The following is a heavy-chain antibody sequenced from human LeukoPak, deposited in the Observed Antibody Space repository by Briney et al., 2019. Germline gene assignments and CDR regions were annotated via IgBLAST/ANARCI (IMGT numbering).Heavy chain of an antibody. V-gene: IGHV5-51*01. J-gene: IGHJ4*02. Sequence: GESLKISCKGSGYTFTTYWINWVRQMPGKGLEWTGIIYPGDSNTRYSPSFQGQVTISVDKSIRAAHLQWSSLEASDTAIYFCVRQSWELSSPFDYWGQGTPVTVSS. CDR2: IYPGDSNT. CDR3: VRQSWELSSPFDY. D-gene: IGHD4-23*01. CDR1: GYTFTTYW.